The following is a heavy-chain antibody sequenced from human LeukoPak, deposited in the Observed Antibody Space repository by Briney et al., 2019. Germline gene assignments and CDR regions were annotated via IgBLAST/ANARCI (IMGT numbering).Heavy chain of an antibody. Sequence: GGSLRLSCAAPGYSFYDYAIHWVRQAPGKGLEWVSLISGDGGSTFYEDSVKGRFTITRDNNKNYLYLQMSSLRSEDTALYYCARESDSSGWYDSWGQGTLVTVSS. J-gene: IGHJ5*01. V-gene: IGHV3-43*02. CDR3: ARESDSSGWYDS. CDR2: ISGDGGST. CDR1: GYSFYDYA. D-gene: IGHD3-22*01.